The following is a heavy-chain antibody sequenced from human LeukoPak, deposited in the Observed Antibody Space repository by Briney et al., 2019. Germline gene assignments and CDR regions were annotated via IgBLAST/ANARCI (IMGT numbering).Heavy chain of an antibody. CDR2: IEEDGSAK. D-gene: IGHD6-13*01. V-gene: IGHV3-7*05. CDR3: ARAGQLNY. Sequence: GGSLRLSCVGSGFTFSGYWTNWVREAPGRGLEWVAKIEEDGSAKYYMDSVKGRFSIYRDNAKNSLYLQMYSLRAEDTAMYYCARAGQLNYWGQGTLVTVSS. J-gene: IGHJ4*02. CDR1: GFTFSGYW.